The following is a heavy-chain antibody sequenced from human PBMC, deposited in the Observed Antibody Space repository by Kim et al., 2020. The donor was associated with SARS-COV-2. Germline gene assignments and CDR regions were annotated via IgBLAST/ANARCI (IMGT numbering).Heavy chain of an antibody. CDR3: ARDLIGVYYYDSSGYYCRY. V-gene: IGHV3-33*05. CDR2: ISYDGSNK. J-gene: IGHJ4*02. Sequence: GGSLRLSCAASGFTFSSYGMHWVRQAPGKGLEWVAVISYDGSNKYYADSVKGRFTISRDNSKNTLYLQMNSLRAEDTAVYYCARDLIGVYYYDSSGYYCRYWGQGTLVTVSS. D-gene: IGHD3-22*01. CDR1: GFTFSSYG.